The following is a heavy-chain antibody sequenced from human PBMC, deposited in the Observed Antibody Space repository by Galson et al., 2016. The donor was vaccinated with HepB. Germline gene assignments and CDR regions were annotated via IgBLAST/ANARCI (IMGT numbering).Heavy chain of an antibody. J-gene: IGHJ4*02. D-gene: IGHD3-3*01. CDR2: IYPDDSDT. CDR1: GYSFTSHW. Sequence: QSGAEVTKPGESLKISCQVSGYSFTSHWIGWVRQRPGEGLEWMGIIYPDDSDTRYSPSFQGQVTISADKSISTAYLQWSSLKASDTAMYYCARQRSGLSSTCVDDCGQGTLVTVSS. V-gene: IGHV5-51*01. CDR3: ARQRSGLSSTCVDD.